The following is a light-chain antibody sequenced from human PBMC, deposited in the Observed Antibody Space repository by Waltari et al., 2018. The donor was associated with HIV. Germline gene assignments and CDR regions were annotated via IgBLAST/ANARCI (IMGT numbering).Light chain of an antibody. CDR2: DVS. CDR1: SSDVGGYNY. CDR3: CSYAGSSTYV. V-gene: IGLV2-23*02. J-gene: IGLJ1*01. Sequence: QSALTQPASVSGSPGQSNTISCTGTSSDVGGYNYVSWYQQNPGKAPKLMFYDVSKRPAGFSNRFSGSKSCNTASLTISGLQAEDEADYYCCSYAGSSTYVVGTGTKVTVL.